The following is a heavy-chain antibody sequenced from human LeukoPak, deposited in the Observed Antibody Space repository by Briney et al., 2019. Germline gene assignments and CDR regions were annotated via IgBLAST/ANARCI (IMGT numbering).Heavy chain of an antibody. CDR3: ARDHYYYDSSGYYKIDY. D-gene: IGHD3-22*01. V-gene: IGHV3-11*04. CDR1: GFTFSDYY. J-gene: IGHJ4*02. Sequence: GGSLRLSCAASGFTFSDYYMSWIRQAPGKGLEWVSYISSSGSTIYYADSVKGRFTISRDNAKNSLYLQMNSLRAEDTAVYYCARDHYYYDSSGYYKIDYWGQGTLVTVSS. CDR2: ISSSGSTI.